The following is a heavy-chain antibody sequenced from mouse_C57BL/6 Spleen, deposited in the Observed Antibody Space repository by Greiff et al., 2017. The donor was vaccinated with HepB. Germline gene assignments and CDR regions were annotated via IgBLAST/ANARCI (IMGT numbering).Heavy chain of an antibody. J-gene: IGHJ4*01. CDR2: IDPEDGDT. V-gene: IGHV14-1*01. Sequence: EVQLQQSGAELVRPGASVKLSCTASGFNIKDYYMHWVKQRPEQGLEWIGRIDPEDGDTEYAPKFQGKATMTADTSSNTAYLQLSSLTSEDTAVYYCTNRGLPYAMDYWGQGTSVTVSS. CDR1: GFNIKDYY. CDR3: TNRGLPYAMDY. D-gene: IGHD2-2*01.